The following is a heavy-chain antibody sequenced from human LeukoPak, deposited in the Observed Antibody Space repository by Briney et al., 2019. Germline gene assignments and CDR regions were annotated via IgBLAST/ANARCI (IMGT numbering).Heavy chain of an antibody. V-gene: IGHV3-30-3*01. CDR2: ISYDGGNK. CDR3: ARDRGPLLRYFDWDY. D-gene: IGHD3-9*01. Sequence: GGSLRLSCAASGFTFSSYAMHWVRQAPGKGLEWVAVISYDGGNKYYADSVKGRFTISRDNSKNTLYLQMNSLRAEDTAVYYCARDRGPLLRYFDWDYWGQGTLVTVSS. J-gene: IGHJ4*02. CDR1: GFTFSSYA.